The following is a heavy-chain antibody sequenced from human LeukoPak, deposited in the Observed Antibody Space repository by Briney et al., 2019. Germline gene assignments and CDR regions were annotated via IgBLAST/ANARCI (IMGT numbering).Heavy chain of an antibody. D-gene: IGHD1-14*01. Sequence: ASVKVSCKASGYTFTSCAMHWVRQAPGQRLEWMGWINAGNGNTKYSQKFQGRVTITRDTSASTAYMELSSLRSEDTAVYYCARASDHEGWRDFDYWGQGTLVTVSS. CDR1: GYTFTSCA. CDR3: ARASDHEGWRDFDY. CDR2: INAGNGNT. V-gene: IGHV1-3*01. J-gene: IGHJ4*02.